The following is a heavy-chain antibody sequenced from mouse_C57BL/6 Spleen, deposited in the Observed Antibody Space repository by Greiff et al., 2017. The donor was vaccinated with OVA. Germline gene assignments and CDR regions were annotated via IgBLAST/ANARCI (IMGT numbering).Heavy chain of an antibody. CDR3: ARWYLGYFDV. J-gene: IGHJ1*03. CDR1: GFTFSDYG. V-gene: IGHV5-17*01. Sequence: EVKLMESGGGLVKPGGSLKLSCAASGFTFSDYGMHWVRQAPEKGLEWVAYISSGSSTIYYADTVKGRFTISRDNAKNTLFLQMTSLRSEDTAMYYCARWYLGYFDVWGTGTTVTVSS. D-gene: IGHD2-1*01. CDR2: ISSGSSTI.